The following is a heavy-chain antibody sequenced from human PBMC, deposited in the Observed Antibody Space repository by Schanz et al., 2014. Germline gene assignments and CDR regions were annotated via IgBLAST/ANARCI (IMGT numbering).Heavy chain of an antibody. V-gene: IGHV3-33*01. CDR3: ARVPYGSGSYWDY. J-gene: IGHJ4*02. D-gene: IGHD3-10*01. CDR1: GFSLNTYG. Sequence: QAQLMESGGGVVQPGTSLILSCSVSGFSLNTYGIHWFRQPAGKGLEWVAVIWNNGVTKYYADSVRGRFTISRDRFQNTLYLRMSSLRAGDTAVYYCARVPYGSGSYWDYWGQGTLXTVSS. CDR2: IWNNGVTK.